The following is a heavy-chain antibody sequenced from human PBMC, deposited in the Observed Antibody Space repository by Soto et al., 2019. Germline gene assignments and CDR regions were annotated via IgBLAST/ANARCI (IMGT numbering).Heavy chain of an antibody. D-gene: IGHD3-9*01. J-gene: IGHJ3*02. CDR2: IDPSDSYT. CDR3: VRDRDWAFDI. CDR1: GYSFTSYW. V-gene: IGHV5-10-1*01. Sequence: GESLKISCKGSGYSFTSYWISWVRQMPGKGLEWMGRIDPSDSYTNYSPSFQGHVTISADKSISTAYLQLNSLRDEDTAVYYCVRDRDWAFDIWGQGTMVTVSS.